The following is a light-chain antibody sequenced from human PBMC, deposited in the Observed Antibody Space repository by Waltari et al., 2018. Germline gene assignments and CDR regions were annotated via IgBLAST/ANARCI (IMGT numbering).Light chain of an antibody. V-gene: IGKV1D-13*01. J-gene: IGKJ3*01. CDR3: QQFNNYPQT. Sequence: AIQLTQSPSSLSASVGDRVAITCWASQAISSALAWYQQKPGKAHQLLIYDASSLQRGVPSRFSGSGSGTEFTLTINSLQPEDFATYFCQQFNNYPQTFGPGTRVEVK. CDR2: DAS. CDR1: QAISSA.